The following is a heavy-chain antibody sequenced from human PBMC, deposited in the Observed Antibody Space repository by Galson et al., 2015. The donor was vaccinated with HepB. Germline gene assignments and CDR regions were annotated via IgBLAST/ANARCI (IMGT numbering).Heavy chain of an antibody. CDR3: TRLGDFSGYSSA. CDR1: GFTFSGSA. CDR2: IGSKGINYAT. V-gene: IGHV3-73*01. D-gene: IGHD6-25*01. J-gene: IGHJ5*02. Sequence: SLRLSCAGSGFTFSGSAMHWVRQASGKGLEWVGRIGSKGINYATAYTASVKGRFTISRDGSKNTAYLQMNSLRTEDTAVYYCTRLGDFSGYSSAWGQGTLVTVSS.